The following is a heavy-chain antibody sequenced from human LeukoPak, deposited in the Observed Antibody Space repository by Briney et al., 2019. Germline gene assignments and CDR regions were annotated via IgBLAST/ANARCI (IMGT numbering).Heavy chain of an antibody. Sequence: PGGSLRLSCAASGFTFSSYWMSWVRQAPGKGLEWVANIKQDGSERYYVDSVKGRFTISRDNAKNSLYLQMNSLRAEDTAVYYCARGTLWFGDPLDYWGQGTLVTVSS. V-gene: IGHV3-7*01. CDR1: GFTFSSYW. D-gene: IGHD3-10*01. CDR2: IKQDGSER. J-gene: IGHJ4*02. CDR3: ARGTLWFGDPLDY.